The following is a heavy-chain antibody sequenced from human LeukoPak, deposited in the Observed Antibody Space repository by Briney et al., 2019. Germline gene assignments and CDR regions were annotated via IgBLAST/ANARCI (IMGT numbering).Heavy chain of an antibody. V-gene: IGHV3-30-3*01. Sequence: GGSLRLSCAASGFTFSSYAMHWVRQAPGKGLEWVAVISYDGSNKYYADSVKGRFTISRDNSKNALYLQMNSLRAEDTAVYYCARVGGYSFDYWGQGTLVTVSS. D-gene: IGHD1-26*01. CDR1: GFTFSSYA. CDR3: ARVGGYSFDY. CDR2: ISYDGSNK. J-gene: IGHJ4*02.